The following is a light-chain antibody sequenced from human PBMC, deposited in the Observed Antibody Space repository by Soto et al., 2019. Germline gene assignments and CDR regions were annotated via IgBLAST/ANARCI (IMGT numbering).Light chain of an antibody. CDR1: QTISSC. Sequence: DVPVSLSPSSLSASVGDRITITCRASQTISSCLAWYQQKPGKAPKLLIYKASTLKSGVPSRFSGSGSGTEFTLTISSLQPDDFATYYCQHYNSYSEAFGQGTKVDI. CDR2: KAS. J-gene: IGKJ1*01. V-gene: IGKV1-5*03. CDR3: QHYNSYSEA.